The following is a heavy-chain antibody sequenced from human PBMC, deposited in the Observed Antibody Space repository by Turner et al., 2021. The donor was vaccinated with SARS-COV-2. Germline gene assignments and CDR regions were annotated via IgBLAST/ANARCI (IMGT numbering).Heavy chain of an antibody. CDR1: GYTLTDLS. CDR3: ATGVAVTGTPSEYYYYYGMDV. Sequence: QVQLVQSGAEVKKPGASVKVSCKVSGYTLTDLSMHWVRKAPGKGLEWMGGFDPEDGETIYAQKLQGRVTMTEDTSTDTAYMELSSLRSEDTAVYYCATGVAVTGTPSEYYYYYGMDVWGQGTTVTVSS. D-gene: IGHD6-19*01. V-gene: IGHV1-24*01. J-gene: IGHJ6*02. CDR2: FDPEDGET.